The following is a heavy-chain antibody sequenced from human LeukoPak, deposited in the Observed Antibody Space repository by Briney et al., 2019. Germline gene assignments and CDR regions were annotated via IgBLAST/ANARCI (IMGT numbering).Heavy chain of an antibody. CDR3: ARPTGLRFFDY. CDR1: GSRFTTYW. CDR2: IYPGDSDT. J-gene: IGHJ4*02. Sequence: GESLKISCKGSGSRFTTYWIGWVRQMPGKGLEWMGIIYPGDSDTRYSPSFQGQVTISADKSISTAYLQWSSLKASDTAMYYCARPTGLRFFDYWGQGTLVTVSS. V-gene: IGHV5-51*01. D-gene: IGHD4-11*01.